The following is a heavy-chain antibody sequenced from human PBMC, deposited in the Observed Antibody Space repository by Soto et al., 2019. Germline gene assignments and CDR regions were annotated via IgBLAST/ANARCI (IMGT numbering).Heavy chain of an antibody. CDR3: AREWSTSGDLDY. CDR1: GFTFSSHS. V-gene: IGHV3-30-3*01. J-gene: IGHJ4*02. CDR2: ISYDGSIK. D-gene: IGHD3-10*01. Sequence: QVQLVESGGGVVQPGRSLRLSCPASGFTFSSHSIQGVRQAPGKGLEWVAVISYDGSIKYYADSVKGRFTISRDNSKNTAYLQMNSLRAEDTAVFYCAREWSTSGDLDYWGQGTLVIVSS.